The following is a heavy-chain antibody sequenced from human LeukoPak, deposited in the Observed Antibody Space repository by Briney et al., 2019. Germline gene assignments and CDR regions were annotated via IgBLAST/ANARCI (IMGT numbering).Heavy chain of an antibody. CDR2: IYTSGST. Sequence: PSQTLSLTCTVSGGSISSGSYYWSWIRQPAGKGLEWIGRIYTSGSTNYNPSLKSRVTISVDTSKNQFSLKLSSVTAADTAVYYCARDHDLEQPLTGISDAFDIWGQGTMVTVSS. CDR3: ARDHDLEQPLTGISDAFDI. V-gene: IGHV4-61*02. D-gene: IGHD6-13*01. J-gene: IGHJ3*02. CDR1: GGSISSGSYY.